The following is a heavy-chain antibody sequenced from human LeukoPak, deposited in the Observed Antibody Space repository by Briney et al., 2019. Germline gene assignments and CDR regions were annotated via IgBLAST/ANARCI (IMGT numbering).Heavy chain of an antibody. D-gene: IGHD3-22*01. V-gene: IGHV4-4*07. CDR1: GGSISSYY. CDR2: IYTSGST. Sequence: SETLSLTCTVSGGSISSYYWSWIRQPAGKGLESVGRIYTSGSTNYNPSLKSRVTMSVDTSKNQFSLKLSPVTAADTAVYYCASNYYDFSAFDIWGQGTMVTVSS. J-gene: IGHJ3*02. CDR3: ASNYYDFSAFDI.